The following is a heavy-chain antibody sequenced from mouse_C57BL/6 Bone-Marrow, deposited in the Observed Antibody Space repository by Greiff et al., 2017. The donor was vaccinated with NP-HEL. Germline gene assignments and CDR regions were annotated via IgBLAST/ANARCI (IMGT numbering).Heavy chain of an antibody. J-gene: IGHJ2*01. CDR1: GYTFTSYW. CDR3: ARLETYYSNY. Sequence: QVQLQQPGAELVKPGASVKLSCKASGYTFTSYWMPWVKQRPGQGLEWIGMIHPNSGSTNYNEKFKSKATLTVDKSSSTAYMQLSSLTSEDSAVYYCARLETYYSNYWGQGTTLTVSS. CDR2: IHPNSGST. V-gene: IGHV1-64*01. D-gene: IGHD2-5*01.